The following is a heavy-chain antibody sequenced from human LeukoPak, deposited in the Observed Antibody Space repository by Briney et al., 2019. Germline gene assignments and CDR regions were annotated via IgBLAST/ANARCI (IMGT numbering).Heavy chain of an antibody. CDR1: GYTFTSYD. Sequence: VASVKVSCKASGYTFTSYDINWVRQATGQGLEWMGWMNPNSGNTGYAQKFQGRVTMTRNTSISTAYMELRSLRSDDTAVYYCARQDIVVVPAAVDYWGQGTLVTVSS. J-gene: IGHJ4*02. CDR2: MNPNSGNT. D-gene: IGHD2-2*01. CDR3: ARQDIVVVPAAVDY. V-gene: IGHV1-8*01.